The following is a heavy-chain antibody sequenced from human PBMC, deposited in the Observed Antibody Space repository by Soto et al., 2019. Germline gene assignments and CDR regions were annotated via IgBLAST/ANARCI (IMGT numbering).Heavy chain of an antibody. J-gene: IGHJ3*02. CDR3: AMGYHIVAVPAPQTRDAFDI. D-gene: IGHD2-2*01. V-gene: IGHV1-3*01. Sequence: ASVKVSCKASGYSFSTFAIHWVRQAPGQRLEWMGWINADNGDTNYSEKFQGRVTMTRDTSASTAYMDLRSLRSDDTAVYYCAMGYHIVAVPAPQTRDAFDIWGQGTMVTVS. CDR1: GYSFSTFA. CDR2: INADNGDT.